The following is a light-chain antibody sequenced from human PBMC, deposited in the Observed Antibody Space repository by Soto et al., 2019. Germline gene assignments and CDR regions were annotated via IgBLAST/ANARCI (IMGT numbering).Light chain of an antibody. CDR3: SSYTGSSTYVV. CDR2: DVS. J-gene: IGLJ2*01. V-gene: IGLV2-14*01. Sequence: QSALTQPASVSGSPGQSITISCTGTSSDVGGYNYVSWYQQHPGKAPKLMIYDVSNRPSGVSNRFSGSKSANTASLTISGXXXXXXXXYYCSSYTGSSTYVVFGGGTKVTV. CDR1: SSDVGGYNY.